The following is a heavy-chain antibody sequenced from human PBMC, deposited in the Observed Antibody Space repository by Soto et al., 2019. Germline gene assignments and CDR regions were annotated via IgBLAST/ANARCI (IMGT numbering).Heavy chain of an antibody. CDR2: MNPNSGNT. J-gene: IGHJ4*02. V-gene: IGHV1-8*01. CDR3: ARSSFLIPVADH. CDR1: GYCFTSYD. Sequence: ASVKVSFKASGYCFTSYDINWVRQATGQGLEWMGWMNPNSGNTDYGQNFQGRVTMTRDTSTRTAYMELSSLRSEDTAVYFCARSSFLIPVADHWGQGTLVTVSS. D-gene: IGHD6-19*01.